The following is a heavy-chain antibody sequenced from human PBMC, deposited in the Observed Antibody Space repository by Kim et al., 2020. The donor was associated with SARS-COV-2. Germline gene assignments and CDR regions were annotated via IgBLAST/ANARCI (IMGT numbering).Heavy chain of an antibody. D-gene: IGHD6-6*01. V-gene: IGHV3-30*02. CDR3: AKGGEYSSSSVLYNWFDP. J-gene: IGHJ5*02. Sequence: KGRFTISRDNSKNTLFLQMSCLRAEGTAVYYCAKGGEYSSSSVLYNWFDPWGQGTLVTVSS.